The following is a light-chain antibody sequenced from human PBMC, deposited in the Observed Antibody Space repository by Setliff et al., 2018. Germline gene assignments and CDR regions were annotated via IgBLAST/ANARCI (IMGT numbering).Light chain of an antibody. CDR2: EVN. Sequence: QSVLTQPAAVSGSPGQSIAISCAGTSSDVGGYNYVSWYQQHPGKAPKLLIYEVNKRPSGVSDRFSGSKSGNTASLTISGLQAEDEANYYCLSYTSESTHALFAGGTK. J-gene: IGLJ2*01. V-gene: IGLV2-14*03. CDR1: SSDVGGYNY. CDR3: LSYTSESTHAL.